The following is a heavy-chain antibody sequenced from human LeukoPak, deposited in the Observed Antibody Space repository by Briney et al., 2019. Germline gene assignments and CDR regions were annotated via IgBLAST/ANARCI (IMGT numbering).Heavy chain of an antibody. CDR3: AKELDTMFFDY. V-gene: IGHV3-43*01. CDR1: GFNFDRYT. CDR2: AGWAGGTT. Sequence: GGSLRLSCATSGFNFDRYTIHWVRQAPGKGLEWVSLAGWAGGTTFCSDSVRGRFTISRDSGRKSVYLQMNSLTTDDTAFYFCAKELDTMFFDYWGQGALVTVSS. J-gene: IGHJ4*02. D-gene: IGHD3-10*02.